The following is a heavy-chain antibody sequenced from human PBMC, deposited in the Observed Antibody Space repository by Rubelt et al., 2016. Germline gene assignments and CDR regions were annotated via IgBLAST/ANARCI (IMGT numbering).Heavy chain of an antibody. D-gene: IGHD5-12*01. V-gene: IGHV4-4*02. Sequence: GGGLEWVGEIYHSGSTNYNPSLKSRVTISVDKSKNQFSLKLSSVTAADTAVHYCASPVRYSGYDCGWFDPWGQGTLVTVSS. J-gene: IGHJ5*02. CDR2: IYHSGST. CDR3: ASPVRYSGYDCGWFDP.